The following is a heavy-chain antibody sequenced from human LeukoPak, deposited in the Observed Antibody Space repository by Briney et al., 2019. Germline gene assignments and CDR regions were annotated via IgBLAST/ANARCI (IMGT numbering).Heavy chain of an antibody. CDR3: ARVGSGWYWGYFDY. CDR1: GFTFSSYW. V-gene: IGHV3-7*01. D-gene: IGHD6-19*01. J-gene: IGHJ4*02. Sequence: GGSLRLSCAASGFTFSSYWMSWVRQALGKGLEWVANIKQDGSEKYYVDSVKGRFTISRDNAKNSLYLQMNSLRAEDTAVYYCARVGSGWYWGYFDYWGQGTLVTVSS. CDR2: IKQDGSEK.